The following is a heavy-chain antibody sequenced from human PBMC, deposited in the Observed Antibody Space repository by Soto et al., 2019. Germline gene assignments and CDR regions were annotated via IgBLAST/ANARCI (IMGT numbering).Heavy chain of an antibody. J-gene: IGHJ4*02. CDR3: ARHVLCDGDCYLTAEFDY. D-gene: IGHD2-21*02. V-gene: IGHV5-10-1*01. Sequence: PGESLKISCKGSGYSFTSYWISWVRQMPGKGLEWMGRIDPSDSYTNYSPSFQGHVTISADKSNSTAYLQWSSLKASDTAMYYCARHVLCDGDCYLTAEFDYWGQGTLVTVSS. CDR2: IDPSDSYT. CDR1: GYSFTSYW.